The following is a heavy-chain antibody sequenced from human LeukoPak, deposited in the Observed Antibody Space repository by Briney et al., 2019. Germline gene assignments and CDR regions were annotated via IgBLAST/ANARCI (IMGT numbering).Heavy chain of an antibody. CDR3: TRDKRVVVPAAMRLYYYYGMDV. Sequence: GGSLRLSCTASGFTFGDYAMSWLGQAPGKGLEWVGFIRSKAYGGTTEYAASVKGRFTISRDDSKSIAYLQMNSLKTEDTAVYYCTRDKRVVVPAAMRLYYYYGMDVWGQGTTVTVSS. CDR2: IRSKAYGGTT. CDR1: GFTFGDYA. J-gene: IGHJ6*02. D-gene: IGHD2-2*01. V-gene: IGHV3-49*03.